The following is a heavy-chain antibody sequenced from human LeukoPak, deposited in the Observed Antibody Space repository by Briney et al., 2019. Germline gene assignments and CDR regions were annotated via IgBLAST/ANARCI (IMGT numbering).Heavy chain of an antibody. Sequence: PSETLSLTCAVYGGSFSGYYWSWIRQPPGKGLEWIGEINHSGSTNYNPSLKSRVTISVDKSKNQFSLKLSSVTAADTAVYYCAREFVVIDAFDIWGQGTMVTVSS. CDR2: INHSGST. J-gene: IGHJ3*02. CDR3: AREFVVIDAFDI. V-gene: IGHV4-34*01. CDR1: GGSFSGYY. D-gene: IGHD2-15*01.